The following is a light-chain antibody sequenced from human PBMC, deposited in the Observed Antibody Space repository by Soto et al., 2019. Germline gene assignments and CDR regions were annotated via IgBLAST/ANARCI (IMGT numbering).Light chain of an antibody. Sequence: QSALNQPASVSGAPGQSITISCTGTSSDVGSYNLVSWYQQHPGKAPKLMIYEGSKRPSGISNRFSGSKSGNTASLTISGLQAEDEAEYYCCSYADSSRIYVFGSATKLTVL. J-gene: IGLJ1*01. V-gene: IGLV2-23*01. CDR2: EGS. CDR3: CSYADSSRIYV. CDR1: SSDVGSYNL.